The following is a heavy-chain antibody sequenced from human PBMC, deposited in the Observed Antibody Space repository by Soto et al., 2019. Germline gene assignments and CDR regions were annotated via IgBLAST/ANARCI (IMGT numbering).Heavy chain of an antibody. CDR3: ARESANVDGRFEY. D-gene: IGHD2-15*01. Sequence: SETLSLTCAVYGGSFSGYYWSWIRQPPGKGLEWIGEINHSGSTNYNTSLKSRVTISVDTSKNQFSLKLSSVTAADTAVYYCARESANVDGRFEYWGQGPLVT. CDR1: GGSFSGYY. J-gene: IGHJ4*02. CDR2: INHSGST. V-gene: IGHV4-34*01.